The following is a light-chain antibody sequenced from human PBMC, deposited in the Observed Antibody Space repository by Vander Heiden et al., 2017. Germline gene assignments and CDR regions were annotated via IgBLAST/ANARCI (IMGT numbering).Light chain of an antibody. Sequence: SYVLTQPPSASVAPVPTGRITCGGNKIGSKSGYWYQQKPGQAPVLVGYEESDGPSGIPGRFSGSNSGNTATLTISRVEAGEEDDYYCQVWDSSSDHTAVVFGGGTKLTVL. J-gene: IGLJ2*01. CDR2: EES. V-gene: IGLV3-21*02. CDR1: KIGSKS. CDR3: QVWDSSSDHTAVV.